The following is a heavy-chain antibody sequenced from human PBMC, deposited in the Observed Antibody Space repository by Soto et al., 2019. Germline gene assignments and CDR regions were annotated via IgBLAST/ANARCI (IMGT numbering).Heavy chain of an antibody. D-gene: IGHD6-6*01. V-gene: IGHV1-18*01. J-gene: IGHJ6*02. CDR3: AKDGAKYSSSSGLYYYYYGMDV. CDR2: ISAYNGNT. CDR1: GYTFTSYG. Sequence: QVQLVQSGAEVKKPGASVKVSCKASGYTFTSYGISWVRQAPGQGLEWMGWISAYNGNTNYAQKLQGRVTMTTDTSTSTAYMELRSLRSDDTAVYYCAKDGAKYSSSSGLYYYYYGMDVWGQGTTVTVSS.